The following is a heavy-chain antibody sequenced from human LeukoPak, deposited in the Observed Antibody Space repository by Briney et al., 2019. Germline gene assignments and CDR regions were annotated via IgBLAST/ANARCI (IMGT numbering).Heavy chain of an antibody. CDR2: INPSGGST. J-gene: IGHJ4*02. CDR3: ARGGSSTSTQPFDY. V-gene: IGHV1-46*01. D-gene: IGHD2-2*01. Sequence: GASVKVSCKASGGTFSSYSISWVRQAPGQGLEWMGIINPSGGSTSYAQKFQGRVTMTRDTSTSTVYMELSSLRSEDTAVYYCARGGSSTSTQPFDYWGQGTLVTVSS. CDR1: GGTFSSYS.